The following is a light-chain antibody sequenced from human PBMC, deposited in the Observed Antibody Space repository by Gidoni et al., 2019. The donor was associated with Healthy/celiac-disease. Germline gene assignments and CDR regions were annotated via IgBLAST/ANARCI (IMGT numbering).Light chain of an antibody. V-gene: IGKV1-5*03. CDR2: KAS. CDR3: QQYSYPWT. CDR1: QSISSW. Sequence: EIQMTPSPSTLSASVGYRVTITCRASQSISSWVAWYQHKPGKAPKLLIYKASSLESGVPSRFSGSGSGTEFTLTISSLQPDDFATYYCQQYSYPWTFGQGTKVEIK. J-gene: IGKJ1*01.